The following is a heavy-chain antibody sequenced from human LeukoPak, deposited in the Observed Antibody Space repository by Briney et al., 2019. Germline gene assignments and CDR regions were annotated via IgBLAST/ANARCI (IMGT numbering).Heavy chain of an antibody. CDR2: ISYDGSNK. Sequence: GGSLRLSCAASGFTFSSYAVHWVRQTPGKGLEWVAVISYDGSNKYYADSVKGRFTISRDNSKNTLYLQMNSLRAEGTALYYCARETGSAVGSTDFDYWGQGTLVTISS. CDR1: GFTFSSYA. J-gene: IGHJ4*02. D-gene: IGHD4-17*01. V-gene: IGHV3-30-3*01. CDR3: ARETGSAVGSTDFDY.